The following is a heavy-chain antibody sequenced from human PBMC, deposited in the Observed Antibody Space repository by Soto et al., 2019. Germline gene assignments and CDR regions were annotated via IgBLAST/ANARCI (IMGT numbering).Heavy chain of an antibody. CDR1: GGSFSGYY. D-gene: IGHD3-3*01. CDR3: ASLGRTYYDFWSGYFSYYGMDV. V-gene: IGHV4-34*01. J-gene: IGHJ6*02. Sequence: QVQLQQWGAGLLKPSETLSLTCAVYGGSFSGYYWSWIRQPPGKGLERIGEINHSGSTNYNPSLKSPVTISVDTSKNRFSLKLSSVTASDTAVYYCASLGRTYYDFWSGYFSYYGMDVWGQGTTVTVSS. CDR2: INHSGST.